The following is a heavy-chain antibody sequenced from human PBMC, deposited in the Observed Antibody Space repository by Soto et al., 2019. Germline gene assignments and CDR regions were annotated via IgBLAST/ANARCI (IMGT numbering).Heavy chain of an antibody. CDR2: IIPIFGTA. CDR3: ATMKGGYQSYYYGMDV. J-gene: IGHJ6*02. V-gene: IGHV1-69*13. CDR1: GYTFTSYY. Sequence: SVKVSCKASGYTFTSYYIHWVRQAPGQGLEWVGGIIPIFGTADYAQKFQGRVTITADESTSTAYMELSSLRSEDTAVYYCATMKGGYQSYYYGMDVWGQGTTVTVSS. D-gene: IGHD3-16*02.